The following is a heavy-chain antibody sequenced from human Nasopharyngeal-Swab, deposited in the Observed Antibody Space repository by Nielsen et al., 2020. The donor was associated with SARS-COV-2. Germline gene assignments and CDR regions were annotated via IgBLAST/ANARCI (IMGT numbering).Heavy chain of an antibody. D-gene: IGHD2-15*01. Sequence: GESLKISCAASGFTLSDYSVNWVRQAPGKGLEWVSYISSSSSTIYYADSVKGRFTISRDNAKNSLYLQMNSLRDEDTAVYYCARESVAAIFAAFSIWVPGPLVPVSS. CDR2: ISSSSSTI. CDR3: ARESVAAIFAAFSI. J-gene: IGHJ3*02. V-gene: IGHV3-48*02. CDR1: GFTLSDYS.